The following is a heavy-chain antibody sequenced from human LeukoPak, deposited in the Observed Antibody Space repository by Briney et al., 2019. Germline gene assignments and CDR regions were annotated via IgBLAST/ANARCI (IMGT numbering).Heavy chain of an antibody. V-gene: IGHV4-39*01. Sequence: SETLSLICTVSGGSISSSSYYWGWIRQPPGKVLEWIGSIYYSGSTYYNPSLKSRVTISVDTSKNQFSLKLSSVTAADTAVYYCARLYWGRYLACDYWRQGTLVTVSS. J-gene: IGHJ4*02. D-gene: IGHD3-16*02. CDR3: ARLYWGRYLACDY. CDR2: IYYSGST. CDR1: GGSISSSSYY.